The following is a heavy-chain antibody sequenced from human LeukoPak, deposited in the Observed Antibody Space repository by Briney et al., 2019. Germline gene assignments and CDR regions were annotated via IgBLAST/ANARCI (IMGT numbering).Heavy chain of an antibody. CDR1: GYTFTSYY. CDR2: INPSGGST. Sequence: ASVTVSCTASGYTFTSYYMHWVRQAPGQGLEWMGIINPSGGSTSYAQKFQGRVTMTRDTSTSTVYMELSSLRSEDTAVYYCARRGWYGPFDYWGQGILVTVSS. V-gene: IGHV1-46*01. J-gene: IGHJ4*02. D-gene: IGHD6-19*01. CDR3: ARRGWYGPFDY.